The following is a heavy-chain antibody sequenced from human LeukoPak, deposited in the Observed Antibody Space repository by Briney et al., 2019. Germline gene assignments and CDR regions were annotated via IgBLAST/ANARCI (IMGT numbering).Heavy chain of an antibody. V-gene: IGHV1-46*01. CDR2: VNPNDGST. Sequence: ASVKVSCKGFGYTFTNYYMHWVRQAPGQGPERMGIVNPNDGSTTYAQKFQGRVTMTRDMSTSTVYMELRSLRSDDTAEYFCAIVSPMTTVARGQGAFDIWGQGTMVIVSA. J-gene: IGHJ3*02. CDR1: GYTFTNYY. CDR3: AIVSPMTTVARGQGAFDI. D-gene: IGHD4-23*01.